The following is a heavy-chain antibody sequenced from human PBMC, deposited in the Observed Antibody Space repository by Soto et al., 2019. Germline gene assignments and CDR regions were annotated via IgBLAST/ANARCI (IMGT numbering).Heavy chain of an antibody. CDR2: ISSNGGST. V-gene: IGHV3-64*01. J-gene: IGHJ3*02. Sequence: GGSPRLSCAASGFTFSSYAMHWVRQAPGKGLEYVSAISSNGGSTYYANSVKGRFTISRDNSKNTLYLQMGSLRAEDMAVYYCARVSKYCSGGSCYSSGAFDIWGQGTMVTVSS. CDR1: GFTFSSYA. CDR3: ARVSKYCSGGSCYSSGAFDI. D-gene: IGHD2-15*01.